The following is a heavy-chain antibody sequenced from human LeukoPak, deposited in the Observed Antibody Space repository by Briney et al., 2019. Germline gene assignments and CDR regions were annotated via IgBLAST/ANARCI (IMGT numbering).Heavy chain of an antibody. D-gene: IGHD1-26*01. CDR1: GGSISGTNW. J-gene: IGHJ4*02. CDR2: ISLAGQT. CDR3: SRESGPFCPFGY. Sequence: SETLSLTCGVSGGSISGTNWWSWVRQPPGQGLEWIGEISLAGQTNYNPSLNGRVTMSLDKSSNQLSLHLASVTAADTATYFCSRESGPFCPFGYWGQGTLVIVSS. V-gene: IGHV4/OR15-8*02.